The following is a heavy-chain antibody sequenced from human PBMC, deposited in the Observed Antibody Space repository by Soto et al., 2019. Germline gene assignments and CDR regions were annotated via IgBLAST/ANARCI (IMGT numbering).Heavy chain of an antibody. CDR2: ISADGSSQ. CDR1: GFTFRRSP. Sequence: QVQLVESGGGEVQPGTSLRLSCAASGFTFRRSPMHWVRQAPGKGLDWVGLISADGSSQHYADSVRGRFIISRDNFRSTVSLQMDRLRAEDTAVYYCARPVVAGTPDYWGQGTLVSVSS. J-gene: IGHJ4*02. V-gene: IGHV3-30-3*01. D-gene: IGHD2-15*01. CDR3: ARPVVAGTPDY.